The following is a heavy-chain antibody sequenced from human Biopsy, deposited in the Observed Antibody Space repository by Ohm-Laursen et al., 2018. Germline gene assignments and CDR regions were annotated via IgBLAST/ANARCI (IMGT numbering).Heavy chain of an antibody. J-gene: IGHJ3*01. CDR2: IYPGGST. CDR1: GGDINNYY. V-gene: IGHV4-4*07. Sequence: SETLSLTWNVSGGDINNYYWSWIRQPAGKGLEWFGSIYPGGSTNYNPSLKSRVTMSVDTSKKQLSLRLRSVTAADTAMYYCASVVLGPTNDAFDLWGQGTMVVVSS. D-gene: IGHD3-22*01. CDR3: ASVVLGPTNDAFDL.